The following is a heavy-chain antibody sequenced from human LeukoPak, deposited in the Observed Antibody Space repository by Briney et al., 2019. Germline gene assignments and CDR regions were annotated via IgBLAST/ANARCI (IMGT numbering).Heavy chain of an antibody. CDR2: IYYSGST. J-gene: IGHJ6*03. V-gene: IGHV4-59*01. Sequence: PSETLSLTCTVSGGSISSYYWSWIRQPPGKGLEWIGYIYYSGSTNYNPSLKSRVTISVDTSKNQFSLELSSVTAAETAVYYCAREGRYRYGYNEYHSYMDIWGKGTTVTVSS. D-gene: IGHD5-24*01. CDR1: GGSISSYY. CDR3: AREGRYRYGYNEYHSYMDI.